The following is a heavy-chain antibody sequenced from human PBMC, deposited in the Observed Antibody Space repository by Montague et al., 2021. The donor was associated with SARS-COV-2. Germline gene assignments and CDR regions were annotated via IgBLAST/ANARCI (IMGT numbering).Heavy chain of an antibody. CDR2: ISSSGSTI. Sequence: SLRLSCAAPGFTFSSYDMHWVRQAPGKGLEWVSYISSSGSTIYYADSVKGRFTISRDNAKNSLYLQMNSLRAEDTAVYYCARDQLKAQWPYYYYYMDIWGKGTTVTVSS. J-gene: IGHJ6*03. CDR3: ARDQLKAQWPYYYYYMDI. V-gene: IGHV3-48*03. D-gene: IGHD2-8*01. CDR1: GFTFSSYD.